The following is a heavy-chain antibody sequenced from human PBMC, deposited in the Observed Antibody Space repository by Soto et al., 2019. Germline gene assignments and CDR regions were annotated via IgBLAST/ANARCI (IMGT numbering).Heavy chain of an antibody. J-gene: IGHJ6*02. Sequence: QPPGKGLEWIGSIYYSGSTYYNPSLKSRVTISVDTSKNQFSLKLSSVTAADTAVYYCARLGPNVLLWFGEYYYGMDVWGQGTTVTVSS. CDR3: ARLGPNVLLWFGEYYYGMDV. V-gene: IGHV4-39*01. CDR2: IYYSGST. D-gene: IGHD3-10*01.